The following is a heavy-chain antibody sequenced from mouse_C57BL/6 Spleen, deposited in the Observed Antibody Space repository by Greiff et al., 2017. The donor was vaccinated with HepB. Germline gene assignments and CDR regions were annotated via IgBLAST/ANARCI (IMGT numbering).Heavy chain of an antibody. CDR3: ARLTYYYGSSYWYFDV. CDR1: GYTFTSYW. J-gene: IGHJ1*03. D-gene: IGHD1-1*01. CDR2: IHPNSGST. Sequence: VQLQQPGAELVKPGASVKLSCKASGYTFTSYWMHWVKQRPGQGLEWIGMIHPNSGSTNYNEKFKIKATLTVDKSSSTAYMQLSSLTSEDSAVYYCARLTYYYGSSYWYFDVWGTGTTVTVSS. V-gene: IGHV1-64*01.